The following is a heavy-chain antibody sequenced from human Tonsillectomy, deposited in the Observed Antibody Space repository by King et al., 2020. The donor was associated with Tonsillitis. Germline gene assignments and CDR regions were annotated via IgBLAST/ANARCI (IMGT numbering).Heavy chain of an antibody. D-gene: IGHD2-15*01. CDR1: GFTFRKYD. J-gene: IGHJ4*02. V-gene: IGHV3-13*04. CDR2: ICTGDEI. Sequence: VQLVESGGGLVQPGGSLRLSCAASGFTFRKYDMHWVRQITGKGLEWVSTICTGDEIYYPDSVKGRITISRDHAKNSVYLHMNSLRAGDTAVYYCARGYSRGGNPNFDYWGQGTQVAVPS. CDR3: ARGYSRGGNPNFDY.